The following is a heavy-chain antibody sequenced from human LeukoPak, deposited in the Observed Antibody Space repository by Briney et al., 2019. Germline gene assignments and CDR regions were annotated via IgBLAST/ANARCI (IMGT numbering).Heavy chain of an antibody. J-gene: IGHJ4*02. CDR3: AAAIGFTMVRGLIITDF. V-gene: IGHV3-15*01. CDR1: GFTFSNAW. CDR2: IKSNTDNETT. Sequence: GGSLRLSCAVSGFTFSNAWMSWVRQAPGKGLEWVGRIKSNTDNETTDYAAPVKVSFTIPRDDSKNTLYLQTNSLKTEDTAVYCTAAAIGFTMVRGLIITDFWGQGTLVTVSS. D-gene: IGHD3-10*01.